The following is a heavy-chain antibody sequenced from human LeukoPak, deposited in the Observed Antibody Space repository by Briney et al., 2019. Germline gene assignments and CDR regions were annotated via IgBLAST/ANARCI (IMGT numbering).Heavy chain of an antibody. V-gene: IGHV3-21*01. J-gene: IGHJ6*02. CDR3: ARGPGYSLYYYYYGTDV. Sequence: GGSLRLSCAASGFTFSSYSMNWVRQAPGKGLEWVSSISSSSSYIYYADSVKGRFTISRDNAKNSLYLQMNSLRAEDTAVYYCARGPGYSLYYYYYGTDVWGQGTTVTVSS. CDR2: ISSSSSYI. D-gene: IGHD3-22*01. CDR1: GFTFSSYS.